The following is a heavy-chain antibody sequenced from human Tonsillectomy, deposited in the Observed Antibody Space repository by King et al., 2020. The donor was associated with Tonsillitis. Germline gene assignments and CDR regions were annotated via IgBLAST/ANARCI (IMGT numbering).Heavy chain of an antibody. J-gene: IGHJ3*02. CDR1: GYTFTGYY. D-gene: IGHD2-15*01. V-gene: IGHV1-2*02. CDR3: ARTSDMVVVVAATLAAFDM. CDR2: NNPNSGGT. Sequence: QLVQSGAEVKKPGASVKVSCKASGYTFTGYYMHWVRQAPGQGLEWMGWNNPNSGGTHYAQKFQGRVTMTRDTSISTAYMELSGLRSDDTAVYYCARTSDMVVVVAATLAAFDMWGQGTMVSVSS.